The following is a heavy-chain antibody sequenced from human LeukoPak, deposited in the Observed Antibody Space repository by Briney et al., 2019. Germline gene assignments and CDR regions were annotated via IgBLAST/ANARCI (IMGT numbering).Heavy chain of an antibody. V-gene: IGHV6-1*01. CDR2: TYYRSKWYS. J-gene: IGHJ5*02. Sequence: SQTLSLTCVISGDSVSSNSAAWNWIRQSPSRGLEWLGRTYYRSKWYSYSAVSVKSRIIINPDTSKNQFSLQLNSVTPEDTAVYYCAKDVDWFDPWGQGTLVTVSS. CDR1: GDSVSSNSAA. CDR3: AKDVDWFDP.